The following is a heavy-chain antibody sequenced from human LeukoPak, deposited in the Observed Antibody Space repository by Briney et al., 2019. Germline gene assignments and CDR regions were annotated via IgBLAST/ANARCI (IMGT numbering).Heavy chain of an antibody. J-gene: IGHJ4*02. CDR3: ARGLTYYDILTGFHDRLDYFDY. V-gene: IGHV3-23*01. D-gene: IGHD3-9*01. CDR1: GFTFSSYA. Sequence: GGSLRLSCAASGFTFSSYAMNWVRQAPGKGLEWVSSISGSGDSTYYADSVRGRFTISRDNAKKSLYLQMNSLRAEDTAVYYCARGLTYYDILTGFHDRLDYFDYWGQGTLVTVSS. CDR2: ISGSGDST.